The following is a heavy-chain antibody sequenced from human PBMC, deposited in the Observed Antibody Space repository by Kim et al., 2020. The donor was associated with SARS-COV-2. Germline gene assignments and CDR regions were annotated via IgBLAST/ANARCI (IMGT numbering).Heavy chain of an antibody. Sequence: GGSLRLSCAASGFTFSSYAMSWVRQAPGKGLEWVSAISGSGGSTYYADSVKGRFTISRDNSKNTLYLQMNSLRAEDTAVYYCAKSRTHLCSSTSCFYYGMDVWGQGTTVTVSS. CDR2: ISGSGGST. V-gene: IGHV3-23*01. CDR1: GFTFSSYA. J-gene: IGHJ6*02. CDR3: AKSRTHLCSSTSCFYYGMDV. D-gene: IGHD2-2*01.